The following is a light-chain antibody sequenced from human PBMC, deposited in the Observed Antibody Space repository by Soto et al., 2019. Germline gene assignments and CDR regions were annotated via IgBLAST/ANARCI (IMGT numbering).Light chain of an antibody. Sequence: DIQMTQSPSTLSASVGDRVTITCRASQSISSWLAWYQQKPGKAPKLLIYKASSLESGVPSRFSGSGSGTEFTPTISSLQPDDFATYYCQQYNSYSVYTFGQGTKLEIK. CDR3: QQYNSYSVYT. V-gene: IGKV1-5*03. CDR2: KAS. CDR1: QSISSW. J-gene: IGKJ2*01.